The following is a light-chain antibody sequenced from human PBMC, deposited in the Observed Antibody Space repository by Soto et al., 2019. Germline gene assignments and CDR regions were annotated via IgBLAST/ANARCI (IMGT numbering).Light chain of an antibody. J-gene: IGKJ4*01. CDR3: QQYFDVPFT. Sequence: DSVMPQSPDSLAACLGERATMNCKGMRSVLYKSKNKNHVAWYKQKPGQPTQLIIYWASTRESGVPDRVSGSGAGTDVTLTISSLEAEDVAFYWCQQYFDVPFTFGGGTKVDIK. CDR1: RSVLYKSKNKNH. CDR2: WAS. V-gene: IGKV4-1*01.